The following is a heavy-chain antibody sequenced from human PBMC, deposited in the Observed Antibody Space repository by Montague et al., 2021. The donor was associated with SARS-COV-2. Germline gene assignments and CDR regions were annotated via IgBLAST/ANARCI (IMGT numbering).Heavy chain of an antibody. CDR3: TTDRVYDYVWGSYRYTDY. D-gene: IGHD3-16*02. Sequence: SLRLSCAASGFTFSNAWMSWVRQAPGKGLEWVGRIKSKTGGGTTDYAAPVKGRFTISRDDSKNTLYLQMNSLKTEDTAVYYCTTDRVYDYVWGSYRYTDYWGQGTLVTVSS. CDR1: GFTFSNAW. J-gene: IGHJ4*02. V-gene: IGHV3-15*01. CDR2: IKSKTGGGTT.